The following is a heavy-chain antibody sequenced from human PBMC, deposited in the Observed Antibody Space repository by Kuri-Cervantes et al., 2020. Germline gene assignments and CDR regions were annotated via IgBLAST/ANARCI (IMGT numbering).Heavy chain of an antibody. CDR3: AREYLYYYGSGKYGMDV. CDR1: GGTFSSYA. CDR2: INPNSGGT. Sequence: ASVKVSCKASGGTFSSYAISWVRQAPGQGLEWMGWINPNSGGTNYAQKFQGRVTMTRDTSISTAYMELSRLRSDDTAVYYCAREYLYYYGSGKYGMDVWGRGTTVTVSS. J-gene: IGHJ6*02. V-gene: IGHV1-2*02. D-gene: IGHD3-10*01.